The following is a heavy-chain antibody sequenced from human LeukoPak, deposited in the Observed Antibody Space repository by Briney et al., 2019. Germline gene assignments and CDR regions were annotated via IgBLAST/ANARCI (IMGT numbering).Heavy chain of an antibody. V-gene: IGHV3-23*01. CDR1: GITFSNYG. CDR3: AKRAVVIRVILVGFHKEAYYFDS. D-gene: IGHD3-22*01. Sequence: GGSLTLSCAVSGITFSNYGMSWVRQPPGKGPEWVAGISGSGGSKNYADSVKGRFTISRDNPKNPLYLQMHNLRAEDTAVYFCAKRAVVIRVILVGFHKEAYYFDSWGQGALVTVSS. J-gene: IGHJ4*02. CDR2: ISGSGGSK.